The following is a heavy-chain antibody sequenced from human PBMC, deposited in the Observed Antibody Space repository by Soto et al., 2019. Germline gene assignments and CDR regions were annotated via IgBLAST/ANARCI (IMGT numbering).Heavy chain of an antibody. CDR1: GYTFTSYD. V-gene: IGHV1-8*01. D-gene: IGHD3-10*01. CDR2: MNPNSGNT. J-gene: IGHJ4*02. CDR3: ARLGGERTGEPFDY. Sequence: QVQLVQSGAEVKKPGASVKVSCKASGYTFTSYDINWVRQATGQGLECRGWMNPNSGNTGYAQKFQGRVTMTRNTSISTAYMELSSLRSEDTAVYYCARLGGERTGEPFDYWGQGTLVTVSS.